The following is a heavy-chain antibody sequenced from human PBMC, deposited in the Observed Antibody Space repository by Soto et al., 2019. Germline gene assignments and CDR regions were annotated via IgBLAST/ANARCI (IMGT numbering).Heavy chain of an antibody. CDR3: ASLDIVATILPTPFDY. CDR1: GFTFSSYA. V-gene: IGHV3-30-3*01. J-gene: IGHJ4*02. CDR2: ISYDGSDK. Sequence: QVQLVESGGGVVQPGRSLRLSCAASGFTFSSYAMHWVRQAPGKGLEWVSVISYDGSDKYYADSVKGRFTISRDNSKNTLYLQMDSLRAEDTAVYYCASLDIVATILPTPFDYWGQGTLVTVSS. D-gene: IGHD5-12*01.